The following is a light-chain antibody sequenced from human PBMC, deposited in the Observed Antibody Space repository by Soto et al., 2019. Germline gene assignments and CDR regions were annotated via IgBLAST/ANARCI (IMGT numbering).Light chain of an antibody. CDR3: QQSYSSPWT. V-gene: IGKV1-39*01. J-gene: IGKJ1*01. CDR2: SAS. Sequence: DIQMTQSPSSLSASVGDRVTLTCRASQSISSNLNWYQQKPGKAPKVLIQSASSLQGGVTSRFSVSGSGTDFTLTISSLHPEDFATYHCQQSYSSPWTFGQGTKVEI. CDR1: QSISSN.